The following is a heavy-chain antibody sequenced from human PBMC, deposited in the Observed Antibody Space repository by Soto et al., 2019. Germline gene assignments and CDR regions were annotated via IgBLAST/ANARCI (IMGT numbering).Heavy chain of an antibody. CDR1: GFTFSNYG. Sequence: EVQLLESGGGLIQPGGSLRLSCGASGFTFSNYGMTWVRQAPGKGLEWVSTISGSGDRAFYADPVKGRFTISRDNSKNTLNLQMNSLSAEDTAMYYCAKEMIASTLADFFDYWGQGILVTVSS. D-gene: IGHD2-21*01. CDR3: AKEMIASTLADFFDY. J-gene: IGHJ4*02. CDR2: ISGSGDRA. V-gene: IGHV3-23*01.